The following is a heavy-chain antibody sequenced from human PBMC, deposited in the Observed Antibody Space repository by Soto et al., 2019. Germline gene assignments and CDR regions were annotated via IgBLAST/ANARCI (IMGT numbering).Heavy chain of an antibody. D-gene: IGHD6-6*01. J-gene: IGHJ4*02. CDR3: ARAASYASSCYFDF. CDR2: IYYSGST. CDR1: CGSVSSGSYY. Sequence: SETLSLTCTVSCGSVSSGSYYWSWIRQPPGKGLEWIGFIYYSGSTSYYPSFKSRVTISLDTSRNQFSLKLSSVTAADTAVYYCARAASYASSCYFDFWGQGTLVTVSS. V-gene: IGHV4-61*01.